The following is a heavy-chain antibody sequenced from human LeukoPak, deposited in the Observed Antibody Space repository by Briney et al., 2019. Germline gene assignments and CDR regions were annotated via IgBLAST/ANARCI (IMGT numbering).Heavy chain of an antibody. J-gene: IGHJ3*02. V-gene: IGHV4-39*07. Sequence: SETLSLTCTVSGGSISSSSYYWGWIRQPPGKGLEWIGEIYHSGSTNYNPSLKSRVTISVDTSKNQFSLKLSSVTAADTAVYYCARGHRAAAGLLGDAFDIWGQGTMVTVSS. CDR2: IYHSGST. CDR1: GGSISSSSYY. D-gene: IGHD6-13*01. CDR3: ARGHRAAAGLLGDAFDI.